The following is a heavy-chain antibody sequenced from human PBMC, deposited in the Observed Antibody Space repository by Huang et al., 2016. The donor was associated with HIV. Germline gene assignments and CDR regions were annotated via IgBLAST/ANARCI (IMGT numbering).Heavy chain of an antibody. CDR2: ISYDGSNK. V-gene: IGHV3-30*18. Sequence: VQLVESGGGVVQPGRSLRLACAASGFSFSTYGWHWVRQAPGKGLEWVAVISYDGSNKDYAHSVKGRFTISRDTSENKVYLQMNSLRHEDTAVYYCAKDGADEEWDIDYWGQGTLVTVSS. J-gene: IGHJ4*02. CDR1: GFSFSTYG. D-gene: IGHD1-26*01. CDR3: AKDGADEEWDIDY.